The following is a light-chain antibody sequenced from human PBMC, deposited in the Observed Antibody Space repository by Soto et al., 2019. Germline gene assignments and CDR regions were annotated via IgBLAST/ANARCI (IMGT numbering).Light chain of an antibody. V-gene: IGLV1-44*01. Sequence: QSVLTQPPSASGTPGQRVTISCSGSSSNIGSNKVNWYQQLPGTAPKLLTHSNDHRPSGVADRFSGSKSGTSASLAISGLQSEDEADYYCATWDDILNGWVFGGGTKLTVL. CDR2: SND. CDR1: SSNIGSNK. J-gene: IGLJ3*02. CDR3: ATWDDILNGWV.